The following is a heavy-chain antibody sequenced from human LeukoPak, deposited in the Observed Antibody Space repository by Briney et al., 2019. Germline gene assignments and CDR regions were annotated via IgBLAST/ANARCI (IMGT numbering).Heavy chain of an antibody. J-gene: IGHJ6*02. CDR2: INPSGGST. D-gene: IGHD2-8*01. V-gene: IGHV1-46*01. CDR1: GYDFISNY. CDR3: AREDVVLVDAVRYYYYGMDV. Sequence: SSLEVSCKASGYDFISNYIHGGRRAHGQGLEWMCIINPSGGSTSYAQKFQDRVTMTRDTSTSTVYMELSSLKSEDTAVYYCAREDVVLVDAVRYYYYGMDVWGQGTTVTVSS.